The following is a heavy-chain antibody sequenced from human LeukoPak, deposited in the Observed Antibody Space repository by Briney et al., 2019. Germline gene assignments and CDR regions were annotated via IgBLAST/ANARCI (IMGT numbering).Heavy chain of an antibody. J-gene: IGHJ4*02. CDR3: ARSYYYDSSGVDY. D-gene: IGHD3-22*01. Sequence: SETLYLTCTVSGGSISSYYWSWIRQPPGKGLEWIGYIYYSGSTNYNPSLKSRVTISVDTSKNQFSLKLSSVTAADTAVYYCARSYYYDSSGVDYWGQGTLVTVSS. CDR1: GGSISSYY. CDR2: IYYSGST. V-gene: IGHV4-59*01.